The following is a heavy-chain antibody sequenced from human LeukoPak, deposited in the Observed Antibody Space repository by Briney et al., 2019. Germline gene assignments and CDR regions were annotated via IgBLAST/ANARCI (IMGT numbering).Heavy chain of an antibody. CDR1: GFTFDDYA. CDR3: AKASIGYSSSWYVYSNYYHYMDV. D-gene: IGHD6-13*01. CDR2: ISGDGGST. J-gene: IGHJ6*03. V-gene: IGHV3-43*02. Sequence: GGSLRLSCAASGFTFDDYAMHWVRQAPGKGLEWVSLISGDGGSTYYADSVKGRFTISRDNSKNSLCLQMNSLRTEDTALYYCAKASIGYSSSWYVYSNYYHYMDVWGKGTTVTVSS.